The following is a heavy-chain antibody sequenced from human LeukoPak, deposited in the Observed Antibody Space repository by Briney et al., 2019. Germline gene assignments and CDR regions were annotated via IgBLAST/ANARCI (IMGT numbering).Heavy chain of an antibody. D-gene: IGHD2-2*01. CDR1: IYAFSGYY. J-gene: IGHJ5*02. V-gene: IGHV1-2*02. CDR2: INPKRGDT. CDR3: AREARSTSCYGLCFGWFDP. Sequence: ASVTVSCKTSIYAFSGYYIHWVRQAPGQGLEWMGWINPKRGDTNFAQKFQGRVTMTRDTSISTAYMELSRLTSDGTAVYYCAREARSTSCYGLCFGWFDPWGQGTLVTVSS.